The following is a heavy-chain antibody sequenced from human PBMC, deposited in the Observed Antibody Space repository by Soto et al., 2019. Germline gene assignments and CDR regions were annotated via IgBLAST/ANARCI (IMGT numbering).Heavy chain of an antibody. CDR3: ARDLLLKGIVVVVAATFDY. CDR1: GYTFTSYG. CDR2: ISAYNGNT. D-gene: IGHD2-15*01. J-gene: IGHJ4*02. Sequence: QVQLVQSGAEVKKPGASVKVSCKASGYTFTSYGISWVRQAPGQGLEWMGWISAYNGNTNYAQKLQGRVTMTTDTSTSTAYMELRSLRSDDTAAYYCARDLLLKGIVVVVAATFDYWGQGTLVTVSS. V-gene: IGHV1-18*01.